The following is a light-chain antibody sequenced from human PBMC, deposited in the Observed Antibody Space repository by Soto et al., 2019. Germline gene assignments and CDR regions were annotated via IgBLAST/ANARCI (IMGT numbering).Light chain of an antibody. CDR2: DVS. Sequence: QSALTQPASVSGSPGQSITISCTGTSSDVGTYDYVSWYQQHPGQAPKVMIYDVSNRPSGVSNRFSGSKSGNTASLTISGLQAEDEADYYCSSYTGSSTSVIFGGGTKLTVL. V-gene: IGLV2-14*03. J-gene: IGLJ2*01. CDR3: SSYTGSSTSVI. CDR1: SSDVGTYDY.